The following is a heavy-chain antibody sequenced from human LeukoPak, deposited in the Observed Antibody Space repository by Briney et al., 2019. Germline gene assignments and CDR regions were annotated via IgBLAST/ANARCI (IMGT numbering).Heavy chain of an antibody. CDR2: INPNSGGI. CDR1: GYTFTGYY. V-gene: IGHV1-2*02. D-gene: IGHD3-3*01. Sequence: ASVKVSCKASGYTFTGYYMHWVRQAPRQGLEWMGWINPNSGGINYAQKFQGRVTMTRDTSISTAYMELSRLRSDDTAVYYCARAIFPKFYDFWSGYYSYFDYWGQGTLVTVSS. J-gene: IGHJ4*02. CDR3: ARAIFPKFYDFWSGYYSYFDY.